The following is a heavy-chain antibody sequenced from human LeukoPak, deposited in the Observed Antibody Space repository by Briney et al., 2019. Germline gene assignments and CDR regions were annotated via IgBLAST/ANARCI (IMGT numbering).Heavy chain of an antibody. CDR1: GGSVSSGGFY. J-gene: IGHJ4*02. CDR2: IYYSGST. CDR3: ARGVVGVTYFDE. Sequence: SETLSLTCSVSGGSVSSGGFYRTWIRQPPGRGLEWIGYIYYSGSTEYNPSLKSRVTISVDTSKNHFSLILNSVTAADTAVYYCARGVVGVTYFDEWGQGMLVTVSS. D-gene: IGHD1-26*01. V-gene: IGHV4-61*03.